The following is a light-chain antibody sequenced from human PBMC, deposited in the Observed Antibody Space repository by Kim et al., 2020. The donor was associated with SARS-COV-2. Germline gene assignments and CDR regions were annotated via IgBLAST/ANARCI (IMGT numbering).Light chain of an antibody. J-gene: IGKJ4*01. CDR2: GAS. CDR3: QHYNNLPLA. CDR1: QSVRGN. Sequence: EIKMTQSPATLSVSPGERATLSCRASQSVRGNLAWYQQKLGQAPRLLIYGASTRATGIPGRFSGSGSGTEFTLTIDSLQSEDSALYYCQHYNNLPLAFGGGTKVEI. V-gene: IGKV3-15*01.